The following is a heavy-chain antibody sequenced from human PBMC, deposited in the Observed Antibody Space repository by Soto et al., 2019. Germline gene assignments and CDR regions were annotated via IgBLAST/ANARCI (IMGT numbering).Heavy chain of an antibody. CDR1: GFTVSSNY. Sequence: EVQLVESGGGLIQPGGSLRLSCAAPGFTVSSNYMSWVRQAPGKGLEWVSVIYSGGSTYYADSVKGRFTISRDNSKNTLYLQMNSLRAEDTAVYYCAREMATTTGAFDIWGQGTMVTVSS. J-gene: IGHJ3*02. D-gene: IGHD5-12*01. V-gene: IGHV3-53*01. CDR3: AREMATTTGAFDI. CDR2: IYSGGST.